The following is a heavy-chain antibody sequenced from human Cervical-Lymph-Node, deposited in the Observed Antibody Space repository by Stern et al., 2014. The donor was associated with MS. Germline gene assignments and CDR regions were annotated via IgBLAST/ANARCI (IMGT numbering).Heavy chain of an antibody. Sequence: VQLVESGGGLVKPGGSLRLSCAASGFTFSDYYMTWIRQAPGKGLEWISYITRSGLTTYYADSVKGRFTIYRDSAKNSLYLQMNSLRAEDTAVYFCARLGYGLDYWGQGTLVTVSS. D-gene: IGHD5-18*01. CDR1: GFTFSDYY. V-gene: IGHV3-11*01. CDR2: ITRSGLTT. J-gene: IGHJ4*02. CDR3: ARLGYGLDY.